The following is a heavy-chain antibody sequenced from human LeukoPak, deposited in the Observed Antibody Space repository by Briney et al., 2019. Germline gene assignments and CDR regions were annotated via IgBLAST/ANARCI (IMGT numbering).Heavy chain of an antibody. CDR1: GYTFTGYY. CDR2: INPNSGGT. Sequence: PRASVKVSCKASGYTFTGYYMHWVRQAPGQGLEWMGWINPNSGGTNYAQKFQGRVTMTRDTSISTAYMELSRLRSDDTAVYYCARDMVWGVKLADYWGQGTLVTVSS. D-gene: IGHD3-10*01. J-gene: IGHJ4*02. CDR3: ARDMVWGVKLADY. V-gene: IGHV1-2*02.